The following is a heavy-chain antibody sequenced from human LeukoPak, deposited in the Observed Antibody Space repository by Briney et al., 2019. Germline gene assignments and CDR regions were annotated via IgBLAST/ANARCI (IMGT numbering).Heavy chain of an antibody. V-gene: IGHV4-4*09. CDR3: ARFTFTTRPLDV. D-gene: IGHD6-6*01. CDR2: IYRSGST. CDR1: GGPISGYY. J-gene: IGHJ6*04. Sequence: SETLSLTCAVSGGPISGYYWSWVRQPPGKTLEWRGYIYRSGSTNYNLSLQSRVTMSVDTSKNQFSLKLSSVTAADTATYYCARFTFTTRPLDVWGKGTTVTVSS.